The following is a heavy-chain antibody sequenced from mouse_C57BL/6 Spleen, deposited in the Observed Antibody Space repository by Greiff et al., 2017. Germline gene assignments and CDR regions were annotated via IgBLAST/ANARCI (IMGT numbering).Heavy chain of an antibody. CDR3: ARNYYGSPCLSKDY. J-gene: IGHJ4*01. Sequence: QVQLQQSGPELVKPGASVKISCKASGYAFSSSWMNWVKQRPGQGLEWIGRIYPGGGDTNYNGKFNGKATLTADKSSSTAYMQLSSLTSEDSAVYFCARNYYGSPCLSKDYWGQGTSVTVSS. CDR2: IYPGGGDT. D-gene: IGHD1-1*01. V-gene: IGHV1-82*01. CDR1: GYAFSSSW.